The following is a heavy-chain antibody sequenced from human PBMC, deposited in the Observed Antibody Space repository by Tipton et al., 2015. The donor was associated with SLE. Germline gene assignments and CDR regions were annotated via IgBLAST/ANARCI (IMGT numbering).Heavy chain of an antibody. CDR1: GGSISSNY. D-gene: IGHD6-19*01. Sequence: TLSLTCSVSGGSISSNYWIWIRQPPGKGLEWIGYISDGGGTNHNPSLKSRVAISVDTAKKQFSLKLTSVTAADTAVYYCARRDSSGWYTRDWYFDLWGRGTLVTVSS. CDR2: ISDGGGT. J-gene: IGHJ2*01. CDR3: ARRDSSGWYTRDWYFDL. V-gene: IGHV4-59*08.